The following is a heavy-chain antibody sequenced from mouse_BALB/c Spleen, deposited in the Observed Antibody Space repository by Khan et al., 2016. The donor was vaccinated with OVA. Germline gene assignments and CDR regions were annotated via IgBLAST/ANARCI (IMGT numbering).Heavy chain of an antibody. Sequence: VQLQQSGTELVRPGTSVKLSCKASGYTFTSYWMNWIKQRPEQGLEWIGRIDPYDSETHYNQKFKDKATLTVDKSSNTAYMQLTSLTSDDSAVXYCARNPFAYWGQGTLVTVSA. CDR3: ARNPFAY. V-gene: IGHV1-52*01. CDR2: IDPYDSET. CDR1: GYTFTSYW. J-gene: IGHJ3*01.